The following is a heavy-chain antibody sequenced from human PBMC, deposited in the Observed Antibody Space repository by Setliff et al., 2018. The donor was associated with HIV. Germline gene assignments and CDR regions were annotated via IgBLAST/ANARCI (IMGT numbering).Heavy chain of an antibody. CDR1: GFTVSSNY. CDR3: ARDRVRITIFGVPSDPYYMDV. Sequence: GGSLRLSCAASGFTVSSNYMSWVRQAPGKGLEWVSVIYSGGTTYYADSVKGRFTISRDNSKNTLYLQMNSLRTEDTAVYYCARDRVRITIFGVPSDPYYMDVWGKGTTVTVS. J-gene: IGHJ6*03. D-gene: IGHD3-3*01. V-gene: IGHV3-66*02. CDR2: IYSGGTT.